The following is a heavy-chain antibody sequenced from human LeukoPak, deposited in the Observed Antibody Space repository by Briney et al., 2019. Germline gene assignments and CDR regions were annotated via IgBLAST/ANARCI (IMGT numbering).Heavy chain of an antibody. CDR3: ARAPYYYDRQYAFDI. CDR1: GGSISSYY. CDR2: IYYSGST. J-gene: IGHJ3*02. Sequence: SETLSLTCTVSGGSISSYYWSWLRQPPGKGLEWIGYIYYSGSTNYNPSLKSRVTISVDTSKNQFSLKLSSVTAADTAVCYCARAPYYYDRQYAFDIWGQGTMVTVSS. V-gene: IGHV4-59*01. D-gene: IGHD3-22*01.